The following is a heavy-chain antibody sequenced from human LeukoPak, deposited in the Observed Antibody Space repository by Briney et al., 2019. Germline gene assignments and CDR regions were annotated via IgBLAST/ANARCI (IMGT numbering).Heavy chain of an antibody. Sequence: GGSLRLSGAASGFTFSRNYMSWVRQAPGRGLECVSVIYGGGPTYYADSVKGRFTISRDTAKNTLYLQMNSLRGEDTAVYFCARDLGIAGTTHAFDIWGHGTMVTVSS. V-gene: IGHV3-53*01. D-gene: IGHD1-14*01. CDR2: IYGGGPT. CDR3: ARDLGIAGTTHAFDI. J-gene: IGHJ3*02. CDR1: GFTFSRNY.